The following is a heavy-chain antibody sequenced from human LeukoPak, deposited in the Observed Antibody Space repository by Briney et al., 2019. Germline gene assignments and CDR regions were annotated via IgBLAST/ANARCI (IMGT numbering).Heavy chain of an antibody. CDR2: ISGSSGLT. CDR1: VFTFSNYP. Sequence: GGSLRLSCAASVFTFSNYPMSWVRHAPWRGLEWVSGISGSSGLTYYADSVKGRFTISRDNSKNTLFLQMNSLRAEDTAVYYCARRGESTSYGDYRFDYWGQGTLVTVSS. CDR3: ARRGESTSYGDYRFDY. V-gene: IGHV3-23*01. J-gene: IGHJ4*02. D-gene: IGHD4-17*01.